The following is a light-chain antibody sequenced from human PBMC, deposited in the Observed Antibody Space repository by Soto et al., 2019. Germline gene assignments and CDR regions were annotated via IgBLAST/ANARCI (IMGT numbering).Light chain of an antibody. CDR1: QDISNY. V-gene: IGKV1-33*01. CDR3: QQYDNLLT. J-gene: IGKJ4*01. Sequence: IQMTHSPSSLSASVGDRVTITCQASQDISNYSNWYQQKPGKAPKLLIYDASNLETGVPSRFSGSASGTDFTFTISSMKPEDIATYYCQQYDNLLTFGGGTKVDIK. CDR2: DAS.